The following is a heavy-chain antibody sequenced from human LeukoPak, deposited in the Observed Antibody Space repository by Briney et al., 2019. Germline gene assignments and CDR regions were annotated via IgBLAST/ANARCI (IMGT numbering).Heavy chain of an antibody. D-gene: IGHD2-21*01. Sequence: KPSETLSLTCAVYGGSFSGYYWSWIRQPPGKGLEWIGEINHSGSTNYNPSLKSRVTTSVDTSKNQFSLKLSSMTAADTAVYYCARDSRGFDIWGQGTMVTVSS. CDR3: ARDSRGFDI. J-gene: IGHJ3*02. CDR1: GGSFSGYY. CDR2: INHSGST. V-gene: IGHV4-34*01.